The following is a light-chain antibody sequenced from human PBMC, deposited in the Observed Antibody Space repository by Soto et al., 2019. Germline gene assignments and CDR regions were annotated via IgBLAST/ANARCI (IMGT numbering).Light chain of an antibody. CDR2: WAS. J-gene: IGKJ2*01. CDR3: HQYYSFPHT. CDR1: QSVLFAAKNKNY. V-gene: IGKV4-1*01. Sequence: DIVMTQSPDSLAVSLGERATINCKSSQSVLFAAKNKNYLAWFQQKPGQPPKLLIYWASTRESGVPDRFSGSGAGTDFTLTISSLQAEDVAVYYCHQYYSFPHTFGQGTKVDIK.